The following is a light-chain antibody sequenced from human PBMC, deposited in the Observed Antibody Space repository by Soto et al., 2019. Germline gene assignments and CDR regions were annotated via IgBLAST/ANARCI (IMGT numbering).Light chain of an antibody. J-gene: IGLJ1*01. Sequence: QSALTQPASVSGSPGQSITISCIGTSSDVGGYNYVSWYQQHPGKAPKLMIYDVSNRPSGVSNRFAESKSGNKASLTISWLKAEDEADYYCSSDTSRSFDVFGTGTKLTFL. CDR1: SSDVGGYNY. V-gene: IGLV2-14*01. CDR3: SSDTSRSFDV. CDR2: DVS.